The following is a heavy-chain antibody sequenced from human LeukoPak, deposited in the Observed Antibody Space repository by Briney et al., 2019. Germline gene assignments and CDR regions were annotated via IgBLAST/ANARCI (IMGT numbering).Heavy chain of an antibody. CDR3: AKGTLTVTTKLYYFDY. CDR1: GFTSSSYA. CDR2: ISGSGGST. J-gene: IGHJ4*02. D-gene: IGHD4-17*01. V-gene: IGHV3-23*01. Sequence: GGSLRLSCAASGFTSSSYAMSWVRQAPGKGLEWVSAISGSGGSTYYADSVKGRFTISRDNSKNTLYLQMNSLRAEDTAVYYCAKGTLTVTTKLYYFDYWGQGTLVTVSS.